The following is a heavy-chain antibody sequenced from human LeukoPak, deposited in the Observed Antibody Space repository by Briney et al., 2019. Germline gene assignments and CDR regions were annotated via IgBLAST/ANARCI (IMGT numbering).Heavy chain of an antibody. V-gene: IGHV1-2*02. CDR3: ARPVNPSSGWYRGENWFDP. D-gene: IGHD6-19*01. Sequence: ASVKVSCKASGYTFSGYYMNWVRQAPGQGLEWMGWINPNSGDTKYAQKFQGGVTMTRDTSISTAYMELSRLRSDDTAVYYRARPVNPSSGWYRGENWFDPWGQGTLVTVSS. CDR2: INPNSGDT. CDR1: GYTFSGYY. J-gene: IGHJ5*02.